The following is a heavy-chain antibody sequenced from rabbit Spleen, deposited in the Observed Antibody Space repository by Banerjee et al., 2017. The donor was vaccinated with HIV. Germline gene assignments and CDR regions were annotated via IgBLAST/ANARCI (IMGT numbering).Heavy chain of an antibody. Sequence: QSLEESGGNLVKPGASLTLTCTASGFSFSSSYYMCWVRQAPGKGLEWIACIDAGNSGSTYYASWAKGRFTISKTSSTTVTLQMTSLTVADTATYFCARDTGSSFSSYGMDLWGPGTLVTVS. CDR1: GFSFSSSYY. D-gene: IGHD8-1*01. J-gene: IGHJ6*01. CDR3: ARDTGSSFSSYGMDL. CDR2: IDAGNSGST. V-gene: IGHV1S40*01.